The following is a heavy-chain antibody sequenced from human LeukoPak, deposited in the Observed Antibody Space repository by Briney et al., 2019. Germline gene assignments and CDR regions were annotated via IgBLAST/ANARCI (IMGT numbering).Heavy chain of an antibody. CDR2: ISAYNGNT. CDR1: GYTFDSYG. D-gene: IGHD3-16*01. Sequence: GASVKVSCKASGYTFDSYGIAWVRQAPGQGLEWMGWISAYNGNTNYAQKVQGRVTMTKDTSTSTAYMDLRSLRSDDTAVYYCARVLPRLAWGEFDDWGQGTLVAVSS. V-gene: IGHV1-18*01. J-gene: IGHJ4*02. CDR3: ARVLPRLAWGEFDD.